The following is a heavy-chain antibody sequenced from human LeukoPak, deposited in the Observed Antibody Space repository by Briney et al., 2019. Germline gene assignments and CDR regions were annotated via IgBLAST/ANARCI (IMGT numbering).Heavy chain of an antibody. CDR1: GFTLSNYL. CDR3: VREVAY. CDR2: ISSDSGAI. V-gene: IGHV3-48*01. D-gene: IGHD5-12*01. Sequence: GSLRLSCAASGFTLSNYLVNWVRQAPGKGLEWLSYISSDSGAIYYADSVKGRFTISRDNAQKSLYLQMNNLRVEDTAVYHCVREVAYWGQGALVTVSS. J-gene: IGHJ4*02.